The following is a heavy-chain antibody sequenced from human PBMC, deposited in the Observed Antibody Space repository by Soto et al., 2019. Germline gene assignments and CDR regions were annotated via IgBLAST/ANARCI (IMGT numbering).Heavy chain of an antibody. CDR1: GGSFSGYY. CDR3: ARSSWYGFDY. J-gene: IGHJ4*02. D-gene: IGHD6-13*01. V-gene: IGHV4-34*01. CDR2: INHSGST. Sequence: SETLSLTCAVYGGSFSGYYWSWIRQPPGKGLEWIGEINHSGSTNYNPSLKSRVTISVDTSKNQFSLKLSSVTAADTAVYYCARSSWYGFDYWGQGTLVTSPQ.